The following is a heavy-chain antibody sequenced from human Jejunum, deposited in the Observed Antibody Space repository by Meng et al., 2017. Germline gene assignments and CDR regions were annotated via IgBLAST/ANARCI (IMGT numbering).Heavy chain of an antibody. CDR2: ISVYHGNT. CDR3: ARDYSGTSYRYSDY. J-gene: IGHJ4*02. CDR1: GYTFTSYG. Sequence: QVQLVQSGAEVKNPGASVKVSCKTSGYTFTSYGISWMRQAPGQGLEWMGWISVYHGNTNYAQKLQGRVTMTTDTSTSTAYMELRSLRSDDTAVYFCARDYSGTSYRYSDYWGQGTLVTVSS. D-gene: IGHD1-26*01. V-gene: IGHV1-18*01.